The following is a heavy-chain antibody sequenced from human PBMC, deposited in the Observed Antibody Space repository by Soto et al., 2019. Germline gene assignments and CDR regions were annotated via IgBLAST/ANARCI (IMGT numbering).Heavy chain of an antibody. CDR1: GGSISSSNW. CDR2: IYHSGGT. D-gene: IGHD3-22*01. CDR3: ARDRYYYDSSGHYYFDY. Sequence: SETLSLTCAVSGGSISSSNWWSWVRQPPGKGLEWIGEIYHSGGTNYNPSLKSRVTISVDKSKNQFSLKLSSVTAADTAVYYCARDRYYYDSSGHYYFDYWGQGTLVTVSS. J-gene: IGHJ4*02. V-gene: IGHV4-4*02.